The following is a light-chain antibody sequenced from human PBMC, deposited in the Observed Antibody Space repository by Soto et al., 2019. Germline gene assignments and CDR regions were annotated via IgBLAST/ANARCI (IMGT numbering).Light chain of an antibody. Sequence: DIQMTQSPSTLSASVGDRVTITCRASQSISSGLAWYQKKPGKAPKLLIYKASSLESGVPSRFSGSGSGTEFTLTISSLQPDDFATYYCQQYNSYPWTFGQGAKVDIK. CDR3: QQYNSYPWT. CDR2: KAS. V-gene: IGKV1-5*03. CDR1: QSISSG. J-gene: IGKJ1*01.